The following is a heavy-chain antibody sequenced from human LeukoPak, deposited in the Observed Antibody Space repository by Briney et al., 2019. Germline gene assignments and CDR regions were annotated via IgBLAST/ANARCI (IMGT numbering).Heavy chain of an antibody. J-gene: IGHJ4*02. D-gene: IGHD2-2*01. CDR1: GFTLSESY. CDR2: ISSGSSNT. Sequence: GGSLRLSCAASGFTLSESYMSWIRQAPGKGVEWVSYISSGSSNTNHADSVKGRFTISRDNAKNSLYLQMNSLRAEDTAVYYCARACSSASCYDFWGQGTLVTVSS. V-gene: IGHV3-11*03. CDR3: ARACSSASCYDF.